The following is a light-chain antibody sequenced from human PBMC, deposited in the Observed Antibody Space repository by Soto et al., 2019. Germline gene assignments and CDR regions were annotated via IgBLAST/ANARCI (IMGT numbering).Light chain of an antibody. CDR2: GAS. V-gene: IGKV3-20*01. J-gene: IGKJ1*01. CDR3: QQYGSSPRT. Sequence: EIQLTQSPSSLSLSPGEGATLSCRASQTIDGNFLAWYQQRPGQAPRLLIHGASNRATGIPDRFSGSGSGTDFTLTISRLEPEDFAVYYCQQYGSSPRTFGQGTKVDIK. CDR1: QTIDGNF.